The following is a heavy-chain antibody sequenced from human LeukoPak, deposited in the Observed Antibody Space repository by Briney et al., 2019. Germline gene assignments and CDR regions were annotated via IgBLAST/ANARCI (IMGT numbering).Heavy chain of an antibody. J-gene: IGHJ4*02. V-gene: IGHV4-39*01. CDR2: IYRSGSGSS. CDR1: GGSIISSNYY. D-gene: IGHD3-3*01. CDR3: ASTLRFLPYRRFDY. Sequence: SETLSLTXSVSGGSIISSNYYWGWIRQPPGKGLDWIGSIYRSGSGSSYYNPSLRSRVTISGDTSKNQFFLRLSSVTAADTAVYYCASTLRFLPYRRFDYWGQGTLVTVPS.